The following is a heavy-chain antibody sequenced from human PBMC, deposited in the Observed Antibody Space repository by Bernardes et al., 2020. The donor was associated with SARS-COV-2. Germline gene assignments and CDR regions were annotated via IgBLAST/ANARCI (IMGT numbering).Heavy chain of an antibody. CDR3: ANLGGLTYYYGLGSSYGMDV. CDR1: GFIFSDFY. CDR2: ISSSGYTI. D-gene: IGHD3-10*01. V-gene: IGHV3-11*01. J-gene: IGHJ6*02. Sequence: GGSLRLSCAASGFIFSDFYMSWIRRAPGKGLEWVSYISSSGYTIYYADSVKGRFTISRDNTKNSLYLQMNSLRAEDTALYYCANLGGLTYYYGLGSSYGMDVWGQGTTVTVSS.